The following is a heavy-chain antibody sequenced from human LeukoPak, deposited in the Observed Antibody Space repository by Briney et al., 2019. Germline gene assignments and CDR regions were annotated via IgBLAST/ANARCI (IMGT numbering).Heavy chain of an antibody. CDR2: INPSGGST. CDR1: GYTFTGYY. V-gene: IGHV1-46*01. J-gene: IGHJ4*02. D-gene: IGHD6-19*01. CDR3: ARDLEVADMRGDY. Sequence: SVKVSCKASGYTFTGYYMHWVRQAPGQGLEWMGIINPSGGSTSYAQKFQGRVTMTRDMSTSTVYMELSSLRSEDTAVYYCARDLEVADMRGDYWGQGTLVTVSS.